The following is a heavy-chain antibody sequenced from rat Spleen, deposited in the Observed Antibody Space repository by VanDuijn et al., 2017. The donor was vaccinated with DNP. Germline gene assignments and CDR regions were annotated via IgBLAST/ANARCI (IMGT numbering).Heavy chain of an antibody. J-gene: IGHJ2*01. CDR2: MRYDGGTA. CDR1: GFSFRDYC. D-gene: IGHD1-11*01. CDR3: VTRGKDGVYDY. V-gene: IGHV5-20*01. Sequence: EVQLVESGEGLVQPGGSLKLSCAASGFSFRDYCMAWVRQAPTKGLEWVAYMRYDGGTAYYGDSVKGRFIISRDNAKTTLNLQMDSLRSEDTATYYCVTRGKDGVYDYWGQGVMVTVSS.